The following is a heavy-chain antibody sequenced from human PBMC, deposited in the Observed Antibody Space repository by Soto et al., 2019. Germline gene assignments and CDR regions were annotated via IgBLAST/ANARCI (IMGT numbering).Heavy chain of an antibody. CDR2: ISANNGNT. V-gene: IGHV1-18*01. Sequence: QVRLVHSETEVKKPGASVNVSCKASGYPFTSYTISWVRQAPGQGLEWMGWISANNGNTEFAQKFQDRLTMIADTTTSTAYLELSNLRPDDTAGYYCARYLPGFDPWGQGTLVAVSS. CDR3: ARYLPGFDP. CDR1: GYPFTSYT. J-gene: IGHJ5*02.